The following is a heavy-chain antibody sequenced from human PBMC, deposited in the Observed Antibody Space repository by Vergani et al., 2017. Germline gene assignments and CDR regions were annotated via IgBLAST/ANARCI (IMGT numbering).Heavy chain of an antibody. D-gene: IGHD3-16*01. CDR3: ARESYMIRAFDI. Sequence: EVQLLESGGDLVQPGGSLRLSCAASGFTFSSYDMYWVRQATGKGLEWVSAIGVAGDTYYSGYVKGRFTISRENAKNSLYLQMNSLRAGDTAVYYCARESYMIRAFDIWGQGTLVTVSS. J-gene: IGHJ3*02. CDR2: IGVAGDT. CDR1: GFTFSSYD. V-gene: IGHV3-13*01.